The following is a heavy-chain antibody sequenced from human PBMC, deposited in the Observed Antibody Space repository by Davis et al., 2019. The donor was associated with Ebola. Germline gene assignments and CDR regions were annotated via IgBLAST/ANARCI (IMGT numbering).Heavy chain of an antibody. V-gene: IGHV3-74*01. D-gene: IGHD4-17*01. J-gene: IGHJ4*02. CDR2: ISSDGGIT. CDR3: VRTTYGAPEY. Sequence: PGGSLRPSCPPSGFTFNTYWMHWVRQAPGKGLVYVSRISSDGGITSYADSVKGRFTISRNNAKSTLYLQMNSLTAEDTAVYYCVRTTYGAPEYWGQGTLVTVSS. CDR1: GFTFNTYW.